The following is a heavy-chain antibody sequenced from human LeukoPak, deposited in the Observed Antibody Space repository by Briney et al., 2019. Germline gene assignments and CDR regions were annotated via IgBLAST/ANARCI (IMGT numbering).Heavy chain of an antibody. CDR3: SRDPCSSGWYNNWFDP. CDR1: GYTFTGYY. J-gene: IGHJ5*02. D-gene: IGHD6-19*01. Sequence: GASVKVSCKASGYTFTGYYMHWVRQAPGQGLEWMGWINPNSGGTNYAQKFQGRVTMTRDTSISTAYMELSRLRSDDTAVYYCSRDPCSSGWYNNWFDPWGQGTLVTVSS. V-gene: IGHV1-2*02. CDR2: INPNSGGT.